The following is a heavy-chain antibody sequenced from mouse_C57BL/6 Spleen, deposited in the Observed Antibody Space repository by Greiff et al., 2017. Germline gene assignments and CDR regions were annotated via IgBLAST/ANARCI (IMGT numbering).Heavy chain of an antibody. CDR3: ARWGGCDTVYSFDY. J-gene: IGHJ2*01. V-gene: IGHV14-2*01. CDR2: IDPEDGET. D-gene: IGHD3-1*01. CDR1: GFNIKDYY. Sequence: EVQGVESGAELVKPGASVKLSCTASGFNIKDYYMHWVKQRTEQGLEWIGRIDPEDGETKYAPKFQGKAPITADTSSNKAYLQLSSLTSAATAVXYCARWGGCDTVYSFDYWGQGTTLTVSS.